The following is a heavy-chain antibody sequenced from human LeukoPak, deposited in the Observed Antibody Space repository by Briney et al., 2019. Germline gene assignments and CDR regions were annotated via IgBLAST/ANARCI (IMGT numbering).Heavy chain of an antibody. CDR2: IYYPGTT. Sequence: PSETLSLTCTVSGGSISRYSWSWVRQPPGKGLEWIAYIYYPGTTSYNPSLRSRVTLSLDSSKSHFSLRLRSVTAADTAVYYCARGTDYGVNSYFDSWGQGTLSPSPQ. V-gene: IGHV4-59*01. CDR3: ARGTDYGVNSYFDS. J-gene: IGHJ4*02. CDR1: GGSISRYS. D-gene: IGHD4-23*01.